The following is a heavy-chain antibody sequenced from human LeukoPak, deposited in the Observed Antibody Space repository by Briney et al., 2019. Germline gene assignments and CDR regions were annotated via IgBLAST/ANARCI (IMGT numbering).Heavy chain of an antibody. CDR2: INTNTGNP. J-gene: IGHJ5*02. CDR3: ARELLITRTWFDP. CDR1: EYSFTTYA. V-gene: IGHV7-4-1*02. Sequence: ASVEVSCKASEYSFTTYAMNWVRQAPGQGLEWMGWINTNTGNPTYAQGFTGRFVFSLDTSVSTAYLQISSLKAEDTAVYYCARELLITRTWFDPWGQGTLVTVSS. D-gene: IGHD3-22*01.